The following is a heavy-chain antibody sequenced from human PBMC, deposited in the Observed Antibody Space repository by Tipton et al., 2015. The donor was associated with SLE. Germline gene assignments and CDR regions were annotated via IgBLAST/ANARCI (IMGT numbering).Heavy chain of an antibody. CDR3: ARHLNPPTGYFDWSPYNWFDP. D-gene: IGHD3-9*01. CDR2: IYYSGNT. CDR1: GGSISDYY. J-gene: IGHJ5*02. Sequence: TLSLTCTVSGGSISDYYWSWIRQSPGKGLEWIGYIYYSGNTNYNPSLKSRITMSVDTSRNQFSLRLSSVTAADTALYYCARHLNPPTGYFDWSPYNWFDPWGQGILVTVSS. V-gene: IGHV4-59*08.